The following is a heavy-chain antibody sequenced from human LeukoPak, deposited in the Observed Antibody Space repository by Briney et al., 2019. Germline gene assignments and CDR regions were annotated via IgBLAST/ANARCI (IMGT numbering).Heavy chain of an antibody. J-gene: IGHJ4*02. CDR1: GFTFSSYW. CDR2: IKNDGSTT. Sequence: GGSLRLSCAASGFTFSSYWMLWVRQIPGKGLLWVSRIKNDGSTTTYADSVKSRFTISRDNAKNMLYLQMNSLRPEDTAVYYCARAGAAMAPRYFDHWGQGTLVTVSS. D-gene: IGHD5-18*01. CDR3: ARAGAAMAPRYFDH. V-gene: IGHV3-74*01.